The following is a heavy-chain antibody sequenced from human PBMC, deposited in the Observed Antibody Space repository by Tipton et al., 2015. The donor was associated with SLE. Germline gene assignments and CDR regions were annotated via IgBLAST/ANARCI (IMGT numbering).Heavy chain of an antibody. V-gene: IGHV3-30*02. Sequence: SLRLSCAASGFTFSSYGMHWVRQAPGKGLEWVAFIRYDGSNKYYADSVKGRFTISRDNSKNTLYLQMNSLRAEDTAVYYCAKDGVGAHAFDIWGQGTMVTVSS. D-gene: IGHD1-26*01. J-gene: IGHJ3*02. CDR3: AKDGVGAHAFDI. CDR1: GFTFSSYG. CDR2: IRYDGSNK.